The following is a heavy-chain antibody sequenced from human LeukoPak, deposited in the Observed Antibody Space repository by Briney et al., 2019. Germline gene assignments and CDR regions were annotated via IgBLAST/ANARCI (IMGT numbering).Heavy chain of an antibody. J-gene: IGHJ6*02. CDR3: ARDNYGSGRWYGMDV. Sequence: GGSLRLSCAASGFSFSKFYMGWVRQAPGKGLEWVANINKDGTTTYYVNSVKGRFTISRDNAKNSLYLEMNSLRAEDTAVYYCARDNYGSGRWYGMDVWGQGTTVTVSS. V-gene: IGHV3-7*03. CDR2: INKDGTTT. CDR1: GFSFSKFY. D-gene: IGHD3-10*01.